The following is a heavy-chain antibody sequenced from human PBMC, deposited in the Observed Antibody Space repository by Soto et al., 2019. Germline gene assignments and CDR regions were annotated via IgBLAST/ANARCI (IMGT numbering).Heavy chain of an antibody. CDR2: IYKSATT. V-gene: IGHV4-30-4*01. D-gene: IGHD7-27*01. J-gene: IGHJ5*01. CDR1: GDSISNLDYF. CDR3: ARGRYCLTGRCFPNWFDS. Sequence: SETLSLTCSVSGDSISNLDYFWAWIRQPPGQALEYIGYIYKSATTYYNPSFESRVAISVDTSKSQFSLNVTSVTAADTAVYFCARGRYCLTGRCFPNWFDSWGQGAMVTVSS.